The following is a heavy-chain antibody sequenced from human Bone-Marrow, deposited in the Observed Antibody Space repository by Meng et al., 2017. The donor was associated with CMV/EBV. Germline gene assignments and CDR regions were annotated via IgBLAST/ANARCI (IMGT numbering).Heavy chain of an antibody. D-gene: IGHD3-10*01. CDR2: ISPDGITT. Sequence: AASGFTFNVYWIYWVRQAPGKGLLWVSRISPDGITTHYADSVKGRFTISRDNAKNTVHLQMNSLRGDDTAVYFCIRDAGRGGDFDNWGQGTLVTVSS. CDR1: GFTFNVYW. V-gene: IGHV3-74*01. CDR3: IRDAGRGGDFDN. J-gene: IGHJ4*02.